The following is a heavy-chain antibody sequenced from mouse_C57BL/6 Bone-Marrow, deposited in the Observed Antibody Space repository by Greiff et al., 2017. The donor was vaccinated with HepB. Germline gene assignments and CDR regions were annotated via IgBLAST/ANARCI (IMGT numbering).Heavy chain of an antibody. CDR1: GFTFSDYY. D-gene: IGHD4-1*01. CDR2: INYDGSST. V-gene: IGHV5-16*01. Sequence: EVMLVESEGGLVQPGSSMKLSCTASGFTFSDYYIAWVRQVPEKGLEWVANINYDGSSTYYLDSLKSRFIISRDNAKNILYLQMSSLKSEDTATYYCARVDWDVCFDYWGQGTTLTVSS. CDR3: ARVDWDVCFDY. J-gene: IGHJ2*01.